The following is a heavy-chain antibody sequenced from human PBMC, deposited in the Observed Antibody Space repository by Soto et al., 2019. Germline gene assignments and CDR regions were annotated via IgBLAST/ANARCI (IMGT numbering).Heavy chain of an antibody. CDR1: GGSISSGGYY. Sequence: SETLSLTCTVSGGSISSGGYYWSWIRQHPGKGLEWIGCIYYSGSTYYNPSLKSRVTISVDTSKNQFSLKLSSMTAADTAVYYCARDFSRMVRGVIKIWGQGTMVTVSS. CDR2: IYYSGST. V-gene: IGHV4-31*03. J-gene: IGHJ3*02. D-gene: IGHD3-10*01. CDR3: ARDFSRMVRGVIKI.